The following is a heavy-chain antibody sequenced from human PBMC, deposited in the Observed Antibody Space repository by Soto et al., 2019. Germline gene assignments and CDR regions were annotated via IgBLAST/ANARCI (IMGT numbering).Heavy chain of an antibody. CDR3: ARAYLGRLPRRADYYYAMDV. Sequence: EVQLVESGGGSVQPGESLRLSCAASGFSFRDYDMHWVRQRKGKGLEWVSALGAARDPYYVGSVKGRFSVSRDNAQNSLFLQMNNLSVDDTALYFCARAYLGRLPRRADYYYAMDVWGRGTTVTVSS. CDR1: GFSFRDYD. V-gene: IGHV3-13*05. J-gene: IGHJ6*02. CDR2: LGAARDP. D-gene: IGHD1-26*01.